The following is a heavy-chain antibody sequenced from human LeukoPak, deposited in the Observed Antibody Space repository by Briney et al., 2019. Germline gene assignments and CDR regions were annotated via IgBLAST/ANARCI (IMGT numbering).Heavy chain of an antibody. J-gene: IGHJ4*02. Sequence: GTSLRLSCAASGFTFRTYGMHWVRQAPGKGLEWVGVISSDGSNTYYADSVKGRFTISRDNSKDTLYLQMNSLGAEDTAVYYCARGGGDCDYWGQGTLVTVSS. CDR3: ARGGGDCDY. CDR1: GFTFRTYG. CDR2: ISSDGSNT. V-gene: IGHV3-30*03. D-gene: IGHD2-21*02.